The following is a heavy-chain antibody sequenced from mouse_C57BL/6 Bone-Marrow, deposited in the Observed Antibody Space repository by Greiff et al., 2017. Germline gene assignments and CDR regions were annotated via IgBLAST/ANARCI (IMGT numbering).Heavy chain of an antibody. CDR3: AIGAMDY. CDR1: GFTFSDYG. Sequence: EVKVVESGGGLVQPGGSLKLSCAASGFTFSDYGMHWVRQAPEKGLEWVAYISSGSSTIYYADTVKGRFTISRDNAKNTLFLQMTSLRSEDTAMYYCAIGAMDYWGQGTSVTVSS. V-gene: IGHV5-17*01. J-gene: IGHJ4*01. CDR2: ISSGSSTI.